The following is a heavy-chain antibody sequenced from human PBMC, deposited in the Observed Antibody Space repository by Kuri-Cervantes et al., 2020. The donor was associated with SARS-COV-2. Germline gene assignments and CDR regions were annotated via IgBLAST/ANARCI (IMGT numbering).Heavy chain of an antibody. D-gene: IGHD3-3*01. CDR3: ARLGTIFGVVIEDYYGMDA. CDR1: GYSFTSYW. Sequence: GGSLRLSCKGSGYSFTSYWIGWVRQMPGKGLEWMGRIDPSDSYTNYSPSFQGHVTISADKSISTAYLQWSSLKASDTAMYYCARLGTIFGVVIEDYYGMDAWGQGTTVTVSS. V-gene: IGHV5-10-1*01. J-gene: IGHJ6*02. CDR2: IDPSDSYT.